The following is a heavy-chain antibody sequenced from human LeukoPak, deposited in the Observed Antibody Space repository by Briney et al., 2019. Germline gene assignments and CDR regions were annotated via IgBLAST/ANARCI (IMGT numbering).Heavy chain of an antibody. CDR2: INSNGANT. CDR3: ARGEEFYDSSGYRRLDS. Sequence: PGGSLRLSCAAYGFTFSNHAMHWVRQAPGKALEYVAVINSNGANTFHAKSLNDRFTISRDSSKNILYLQMGSLRAEDMAVYYCARGEEFYDSSGYRRLDSWGQGTLVVVSS. J-gene: IGHJ4*02. D-gene: IGHD3-22*01. CDR1: GFTFSNHA. V-gene: IGHV3-64*01.